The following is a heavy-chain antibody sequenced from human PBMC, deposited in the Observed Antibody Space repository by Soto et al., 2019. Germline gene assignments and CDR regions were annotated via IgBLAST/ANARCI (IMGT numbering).Heavy chain of an antibody. CDR3: ARDRKYYYDSSGYCLGY. CDR2: IIPIFGTA. J-gene: IGHJ4*02. V-gene: IGHV1-69*13. CDR1: GGTFSRYA. D-gene: IGHD3-22*01. Sequence: SVKVSCKASGGTFSRYAISWVRQAPGQGLEWMGGIIPIFGTANYAQKFQGRVTITADESTSTAYMELSSLRSEDTAVYYCARDRKYYYDSSGYCLGYWGQGTLVTVSS.